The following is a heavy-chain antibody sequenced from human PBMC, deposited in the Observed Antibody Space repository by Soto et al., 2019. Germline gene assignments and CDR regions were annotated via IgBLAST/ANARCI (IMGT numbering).Heavy chain of an antibody. D-gene: IGHD6-13*01. CDR3: ARRGSSPISYNWFDP. Sequence: PGESLKISCKGSGYSFTSYWIGWVRQMPGKGLEWMGIIYPGDSDTRYSPSFQGQVTISADKSISTAYLQWSSLKASDTAMYYWARRGSSPISYNWFDPWGQGTLVTVSS. CDR2: IYPGDSDT. J-gene: IGHJ5*02. V-gene: IGHV5-51*01. CDR1: GYSFTSYW.